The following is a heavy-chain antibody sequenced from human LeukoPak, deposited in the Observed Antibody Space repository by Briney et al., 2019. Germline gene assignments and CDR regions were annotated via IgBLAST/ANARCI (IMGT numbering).Heavy chain of an antibody. J-gene: IGHJ4*02. D-gene: IGHD3-10*01. Sequence: GGSLRLSCAASGFTFSSYSMNWVRQAPGKGLEWVSYISSSSSTIYYADSVKGRFTISRDNAKNSLYLQMNSLRAEDTAVYYCARDRSKGEELWFGEFTNWGQGTLVTVSS. CDR2: ISSSSSTI. CDR3: ARDRSKGEELWFGEFTN. CDR1: GFTFSSYS. V-gene: IGHV3-48*01.